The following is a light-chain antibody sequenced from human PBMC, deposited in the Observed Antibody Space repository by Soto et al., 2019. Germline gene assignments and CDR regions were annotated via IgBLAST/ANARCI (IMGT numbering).Light chain of an antibody. CDR3: QQYNTYPLT. J-gene: IGKJ4*02. CDR2: KAS. Sequence: DIQMTQSPSPLSASVGDRVTITCRASQTISTWLAWYQQKPGKAPKLLIYKASRLEGGVPSRCSGSGSGTEFNNTISSLQPDDFATYYCQQYNTYPLTVGGGTTVDIK. CDR1: QTISTW. V-gene: IGKV1-5*03.